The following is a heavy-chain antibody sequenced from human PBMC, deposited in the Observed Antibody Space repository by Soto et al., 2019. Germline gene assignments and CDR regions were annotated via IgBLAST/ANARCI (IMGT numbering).Heavy chain of an antibody. CDR1: GFTFSSYA. CDR3: AIARGAVASTGTRCSFDY. CDR2: ISGSGGST. Sequence: GGSLRLSCAASGFTFSSYAMSWVRQAPGKGLEWVSAISGSGGSTYYADSVKGRFTISRDNSKSTLYLQMNSLRAEDTAVYYCAIARGAVASTGTRCSFDYWGQGTLVTVSS. V-gene: IGHV3-23*01. J-gene: IGHJ4*02. D-gene: IGHD2-15*01.